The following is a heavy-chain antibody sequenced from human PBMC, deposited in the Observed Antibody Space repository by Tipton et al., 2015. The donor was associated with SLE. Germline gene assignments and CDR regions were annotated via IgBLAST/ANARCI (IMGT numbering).Heavy chain of an antibody. CDR2: IYYSGST. J-gene: IGHJ4*02. CDR1: GGSISTYY. V-gene: IGHV4-59*01. D-gene: IGHD7-27*01. CDR3: AGGGGWGWTYYFDY. Sequence: TLSLTCTVSGGSISTYYWSWIRQPPGKGLEWIGYIYYSGSTNYNPSLKSRVTISIDTSRNQFSLKLSSVTAADTAVYYCAGGGGWGWTYYFDYWGQGTLVTVSS.